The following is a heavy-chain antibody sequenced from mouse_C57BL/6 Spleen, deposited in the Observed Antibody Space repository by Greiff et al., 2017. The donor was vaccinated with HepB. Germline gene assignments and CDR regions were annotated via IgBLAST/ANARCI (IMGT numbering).Heavy chain of an antibody. CDR3: ARPDGYYYAMDY. D-gene: IGHD2-3*01. J-gene: IGHJ4*01. V-gene: IGHV5-17*01. CDR2: ISSGSSTI. Sequence: VQLQQSGGGLVKPGGSLKLSCAASGFTFSDYGMHWVRQAPEKGLEWVAYISSGSSTIYYADTVKGRFTISRDNAKNTLFLQMTSLRSEDTAMYYCARPDGYYYAMDYWGQGTSVTVSS. CDR1: GFTFSDYG.